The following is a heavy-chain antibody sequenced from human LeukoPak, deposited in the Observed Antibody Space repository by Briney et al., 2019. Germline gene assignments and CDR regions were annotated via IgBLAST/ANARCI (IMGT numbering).Heavy chain of an antibody. J-gene: IGHJ3*02. Sequence: PSETLSLTCAVYGGSFSGYYWSWIRQPPGKGLEWIGEINHSGSTNYNPSLKSRVTISVDKSKNRFSLKLSSVTAADTAVYYCARVGTRPRYSYDSSGYTDAFDIWGQGTMVTVSS. CDR1: GGSFSGYY. CDR3: ARVGTRPRYSYDSSGYTDAFDI. CDR2: INHSGST. V-gene: IGHV4-34*01. D-gene: IGHD3-22*01.